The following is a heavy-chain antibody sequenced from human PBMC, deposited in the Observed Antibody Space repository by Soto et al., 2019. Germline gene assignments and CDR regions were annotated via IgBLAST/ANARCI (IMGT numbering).Heavy chain of an antibody. D-gene: IGHD6-6*01. V-gene: IGHV2-26*01. CDR3: ARDEYSSSSPFDY. CDR2: IFSNDEK. Sequence: SGPTLVNPTETLTLTCTVSGFSLSNARMGVSWIRQPPGKALEWLAQIFSNDEKSYSTSLKSRLTISKDTSKSQVVLTMTNMDPVDTATYYCARDEYSSSSPFDYWGQGTLVTVSS. CDR1: GFSLSNARMG. J-gene: IGHJ4*02.